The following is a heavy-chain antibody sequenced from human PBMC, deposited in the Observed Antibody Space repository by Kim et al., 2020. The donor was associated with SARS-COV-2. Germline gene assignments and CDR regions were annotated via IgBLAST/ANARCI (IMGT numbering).Heavy chain of an antibody. CDR1: GYTFTSYA. D-gene: IGHD3-3*01. CDR2: INAGNGNT. V-gene: IGHV1-3*01. Sequence: ASVKVSCKASGYTFTSYAMNWVRQAPGQRLEWMGWINAGNGNTKYSQKFQGRVTITRDTSASTAYMELSSLRSEDTAVYYCARDQLAEDVLITIFGVVISYNFDYWGQGTLVTVSS. CDR3: ARDQLAEDVLITIFGVVISYNFDY. J-gene: IGHJ4*02.